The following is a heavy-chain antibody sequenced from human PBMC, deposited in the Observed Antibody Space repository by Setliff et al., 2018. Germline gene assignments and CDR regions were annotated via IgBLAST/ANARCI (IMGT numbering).Heavy chain of an antibody. CDR2: IHNNGRI. D-gene: IGHD3-10*01. V-gene: IGHV4-59*08. CDR3: ARHKSNGSGSYPSLYMDV. CDR1: GASITSYY. J-gene: IGHJ6*03. Sequence: SETLSLTCSVSGASITSYYWSWIRQPPGKGLEWIAYIHNNGRIKYNPALKSRLIISVDAPDNQFSVKLSSVTAADTAVYYCARHKSNGSGSYPSLYMDVWGKGIMVTVSS.